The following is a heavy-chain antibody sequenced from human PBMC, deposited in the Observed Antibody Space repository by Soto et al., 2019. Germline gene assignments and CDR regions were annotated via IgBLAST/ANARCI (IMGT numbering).Heavy chain of an antibody. Sequence: SVKVSCKASGGTFSSYAISWVRQAPGQGLEWMGGIIPIFGTANYAQKFQGRVTITADESTSTAYMELSSLRSEDTAVYYCARYHYDFWCGYPSGWFDTRGQRTLVTVSS. D-gene: IGHD3-3*01. J-gene: IGHJ5*02. CDR2: IIPIFGTA. CDR1: GGTFSSYA. V-gene: IGHV1-69*13. CDR3: ARYHYDFWCGYPSGWFDT.